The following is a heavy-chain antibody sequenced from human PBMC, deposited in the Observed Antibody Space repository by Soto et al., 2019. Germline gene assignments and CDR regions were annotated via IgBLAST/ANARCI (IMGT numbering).Heavy chain of an antibody. V-gene: IGHV4-34*01. J-gene: IGHJ6*02. CDR3: ARLVRPLSSDMRGYGYYYYGMDV. CDR1: GGSFSGYY. D-gene: IGHD3-22*01. Sequence: PSETLSLTCAVYGGSFSGYYWSWIRQPPGKGLEWIGEINHSGSTNYNPSLKSRVTISVDTSKNQFSLKLSSVTAADTAVYYCARLVRPLSSDMRGYGYYYYGMDVWGQGTTVTVSS. CDR2: INHSGST.